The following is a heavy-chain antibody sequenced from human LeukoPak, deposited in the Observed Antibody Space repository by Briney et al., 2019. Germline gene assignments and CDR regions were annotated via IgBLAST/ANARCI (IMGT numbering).Heavy chain of an antibody. CDR2: IKQDGGEI. CDR1: GFTFSTYL. CDR3: ARVWGSGVIGH. D-gene: IGHD3-10*01. Sequence: GGSLRLSCAASGFTFSTYLISWVRQAPGKGLEWVANIKQDGGEIYYVDSVKGRFTISRDNAKNSLFLQMDSLRADDTAVYYCARVWGSGVIGHWGQGTLVIVSS. V-gene: IGHV3-7*01. J-gene: IGHJ5*02.